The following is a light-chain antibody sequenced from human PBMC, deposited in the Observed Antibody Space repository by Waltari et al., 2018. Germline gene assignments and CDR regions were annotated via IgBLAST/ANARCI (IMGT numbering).Light chain of an antibody. J-gene: IGKJ1*01. CDR3: QQYDNYWT. CDR1: QSITNW. V-gene: IGKV1-5*03. CDR2: RAS. Sequence: DIQMTQSPSTLSASVGDRVTITCRASQSITNWLAWYPQKPGKAPKLLIYRASNLERGVPSRFSGSGSGTEFTLTISSLQPDDFATYYCQQYDNYWTFGQGTKVEIK.